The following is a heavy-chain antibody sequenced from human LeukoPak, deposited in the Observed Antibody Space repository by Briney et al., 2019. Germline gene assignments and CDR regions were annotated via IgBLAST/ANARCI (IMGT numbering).Heavy chain of an antibody. V-gene: IGHV4-4*07. D-gene: IGHD3-22*01. Sequence: SETLSLTCTVSGGSISSYYWSWIRQPAGKGLEWIGRIYTSGSTNYNPSLKSRVTTSVDTSKNQFSLKLSSVTAADTAVYYCAGYDSSGLEAFDIWGQGTMVTVSS. CDR1: GGSISSYY. CDR2: IYTSGST. CDR3: AGYDSSGLEAFDI. J-gene: IGHJ3*02.